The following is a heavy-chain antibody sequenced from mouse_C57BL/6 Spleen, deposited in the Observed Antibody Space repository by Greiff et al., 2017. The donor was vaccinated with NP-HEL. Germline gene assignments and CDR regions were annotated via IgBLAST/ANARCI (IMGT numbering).Heavy chain of an antibody. J-gene: IGHJ3*01. D-gene: IGHD1-1*01. V-gene: IGHV5-17*01. CDR3: ARPEFTGFAY. CDR2: ISSGSSTI. CDR1: GFTFSDYG. Sequence: EVKLVESGGGLVKPGGSLKLSCAASGFTFSDYGMHWVRQAPEKGLEWVAYISSGSSTIYYADTVKGRFTISRDNAKNTLFLHMTSLRSEDTAMYYCARPEFTGFAYWGQGTLVTVSA.